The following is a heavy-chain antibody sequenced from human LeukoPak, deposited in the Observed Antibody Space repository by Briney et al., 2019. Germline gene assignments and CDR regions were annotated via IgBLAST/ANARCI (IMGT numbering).Heavy chain of an antibody. CDR3: ARRKPKTDNTAMVS. CDR1: GGSISSSSYY. Sequence: PSETLSLTCTVSGGSISSSSYYWGWIRQPPGKGLEWIGNIYYNGSTYYNPSLKSRVTISVDTSKNQFSLKLSSVTAADTAVYYCARRKPKTDNTAMVSWGQGTLVTVSS. V-gene: IGHV4-39*01. D-gene: IGHD5-18*01. CDR2: IYYNGST. J-gene: IGHJ4*02.